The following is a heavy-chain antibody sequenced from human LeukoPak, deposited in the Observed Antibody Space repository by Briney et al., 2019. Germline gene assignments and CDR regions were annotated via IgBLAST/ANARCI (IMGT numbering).Heavy chain of an antibody. V-gene: IGHV3-21*01. Sequence: GGSLRLSCAASGFTFSSFNMNWVRQTPGKGLEWVSSISSHQNDVQYADSLEGRFTISRDNAKNSLYLQMNTLRAEDTAVYFCAREVGSGWNYFDLWGQGTLVTVSS. CDR2: ISSHQNDV. D-gene: IGHD6-19*01. J-gene: IGHJ4*02. CDR3: AREVGSGWNYFDL. CDR1: GFTFSSFN.